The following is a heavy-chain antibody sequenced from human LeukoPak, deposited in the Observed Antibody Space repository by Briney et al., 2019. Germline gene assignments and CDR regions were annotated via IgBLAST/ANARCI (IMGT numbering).Heavy chain of an antibody. V-gene: IGHV3-21*01. CDR2: ISSSSSYI. CDR3: ARDYVITAVGVYYGMDV. J-gene: IGHJ6*02. Sequence: GGSLRLSCAASGFTFSSYSMNWVRQAPGKGLEWVSSISSSSSYIYYADSVKGRFTISGDNAKNSLYLQMNSPRAEDTAVYYCARDYVITAVGVYYGMDVWGQGTTVTVSS. CDR1: GFTFSSYS. D-gene: IGHD4-23*01.